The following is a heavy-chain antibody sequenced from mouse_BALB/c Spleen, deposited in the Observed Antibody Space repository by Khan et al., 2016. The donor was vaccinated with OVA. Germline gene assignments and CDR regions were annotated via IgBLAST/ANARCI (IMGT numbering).Heavy chain of an antibody. V-gene: IGHV2-6-4*01. CDR2: IWGGGGT. D-gene: IGHD2-14*01. CDR1: GFSLSRYN. J-gene: IGHJ4*01. Sequence: QVQLQQSGPGLVAPSQSLSITCTVSGFSLSRYNIHWVRQPPGKGLEWLGMIWGGGGTDYNSTLKIRLSISTDNSTSQVSFKLNSLHTDDTDMYFWARAYYRYDGYYAMDYWGQGTSVTVSS. CDR3: ARAYYRYDGYYAMDY.